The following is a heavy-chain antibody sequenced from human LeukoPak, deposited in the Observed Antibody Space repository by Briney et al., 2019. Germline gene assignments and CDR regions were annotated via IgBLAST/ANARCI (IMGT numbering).Heavy chain of an antibody. D-gene: IGHD3-22*01. CDR2: INPNSGGT. CDR1: GYTFTGYY. J-gene: IGHJ4*02. CDR3: ARGPYYYDSSGYYPDY. Sequence: GASVKVSCKASGYTFTGYYMHWVRQAPGQGLEWMGWINPNSGGTNYAQKFQGWVTMTRDTSISTAYMELSRLRSDDTAVYYCARGPYYYDSSGYYPDYWGQGTLVTVSS. V-gene: IGHV1-2*04.